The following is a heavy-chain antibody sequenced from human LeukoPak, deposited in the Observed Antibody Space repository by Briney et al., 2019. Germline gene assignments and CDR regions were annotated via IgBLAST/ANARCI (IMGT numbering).Heavy chain of an antibody. CDR1: GFTFSSYS. J-gene: IGHJ4*02. D-gene: IGHD3-22*01. Sequence: GGSLRLSCAASGFTFSSYSMSWVRQAPGKGLEWVGFIKSKTYGGTTDYAASVKGRFTISRDDSKSIAYLQMNSLKTEDTAVYYCTRDFYDSSGYSPDYWGQGTLVTVSS. CDR2: IKSKTYGGTT. V-gene: IGHV3-49*04. CDR3: TRDFYDSSGYSPDY.